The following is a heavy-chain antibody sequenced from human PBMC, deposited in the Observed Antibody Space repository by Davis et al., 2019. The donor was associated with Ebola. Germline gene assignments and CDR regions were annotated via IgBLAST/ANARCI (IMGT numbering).Heavy chain of an antibody. CDR2: IKPDGSDK. CDR3: AKEAR. CDR1: GFTFSTNW. D-gene: IGHD5-12*01. J-gene: IGHJ4*02. Sequence: PGGSLRLSCAASGFTFSTNWMSWVRQAPGKGLEWVATIKPDGSDKYFVDSVKGRFTISRDNAKSSLYLQMNSLRVEDTALYYCAKEARWGQGTLVTVSS. V-gene: IGHV3-7*03.